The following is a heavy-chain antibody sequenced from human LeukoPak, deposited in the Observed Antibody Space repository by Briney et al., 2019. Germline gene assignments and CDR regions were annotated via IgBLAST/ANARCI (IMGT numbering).Heavy chain of an antibody. V-gene: IGHV5-51*01. J-gene: IGHJ4*02. CDR2: IYPGDSDI. Sequence: GESLKISCKGSGYSFTSYWIGWVRQMPGKGLEWMGIIYPGDSDIRYSPSFQGQVTISADKSISTAYLQWSSLKASDTAMYYCARQSEMVRGVIPNKSFDYWGQGTLVTVSS. D-gene: IGHD3-10*01. CDR3: ARQSEMVRGVIPNKSFDY. CDR1: GYSFTSYW.